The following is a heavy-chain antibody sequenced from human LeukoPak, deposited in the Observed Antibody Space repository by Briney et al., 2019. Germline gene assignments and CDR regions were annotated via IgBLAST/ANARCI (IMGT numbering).Heavy chain of an antibody. V-gene: IGHV4-59*07. CDR1: GVSIRSYY. CDR3: ASNIAARPYYFYGMDV. D-gene: IGHD6-6*01. J-gene: IGHJ6*02. Sequence: SDTLPHMRTLSGVSIRSYYLSWIRPPPAKGRDWVGEIRGSGSTYYNPSLKSRVTISIDKSKNQFSLKLSSVTAADTAVYYCASNIAARPYYFYGMDVWGQGTTVTVSS. CDR2: IRGSGST.